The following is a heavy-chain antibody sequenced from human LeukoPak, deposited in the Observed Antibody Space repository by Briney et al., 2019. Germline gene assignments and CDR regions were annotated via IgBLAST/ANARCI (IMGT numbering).Heavy chain of an antibody. J-gene: IGHJ3*02. V-gene: IGHV4-34*01. Sequence: PSETLSLTCAVYGGSFKTYYWSWIRQPPGKGLEWIGDIYHSGSTNYNPSLKSRVTISVDTSKNQFSLKLSSVTAADTAVYYCARDITSAFDIWGQGTMVTVSS. CDR3: ARDITSAFDI. CDR1: GGSFKTYY. CDR2: IYHSGST. D-gene: IGHD3-10*01.